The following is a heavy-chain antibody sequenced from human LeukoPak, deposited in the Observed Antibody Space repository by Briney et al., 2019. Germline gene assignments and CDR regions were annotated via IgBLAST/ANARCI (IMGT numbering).Heavy chain of an antibody. CDR1: GGSISSGGYY. D-gene: IGHD3-9*01. CDR3: AGSLYYDILTGYPLYYGMDV. Sequence: SETLSLTCTVSGGSISSGGYYWRWIRQHPGKGLEWIGYIYYSGSTYYNPSLKSRVTISVDTSENQFSLKLSSVTAADTAVYYCAGSLYYDILTGYPLYYGMDVWGKGTTVTVSS. V-gene: IGHV4-31*03. J-gene: IGHJ6*04. CDR2: IYYSGST.